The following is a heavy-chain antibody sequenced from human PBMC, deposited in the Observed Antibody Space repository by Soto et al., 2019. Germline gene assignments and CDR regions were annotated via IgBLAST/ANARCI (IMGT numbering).Heavy chain of an antibody. V-gene: IGHV4-59*08. CDR2: IYYSGST. D-gene: IGHD3-9*01. CDR3: ARQNDDILTGYFDY. CDR1: GGSISSYY. J-gene: IGHJ4*02. Sequence: SETLSLTCTVSGGSISSYYWSWIRQPPGKGLEWIGYIYYSGSTNYNPSLKSRVTISVDTPKNQFSLKLSSVTAADTAVYYCARQNDDILTGYFDYWGQGTLVTVSS.